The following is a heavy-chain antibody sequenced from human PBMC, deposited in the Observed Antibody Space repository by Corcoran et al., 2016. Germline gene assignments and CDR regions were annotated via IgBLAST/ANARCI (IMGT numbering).Heavy chain of an antibody. CDR3: ARKCLDISSGYVQGVAYYYGMDV. Sequence: QVQLVQSGAEVKKPGSSVKVSCKASGGTFSSYAISWVRQAPGQGLEWMGGIIPIFGTANYAQKFQGRVTITADESTSTAYMELCSLRSEDTAEYYSARKCLDISSGYVQGVAYYYGMDVCGHRTTVTVSS. V-gene: IGHV1-69*01. D-gene: IGHD6-13*01. CDR1: GGTFSSYA. J-gene: IGHJ6*02. CDR2: IIPIFGTA.